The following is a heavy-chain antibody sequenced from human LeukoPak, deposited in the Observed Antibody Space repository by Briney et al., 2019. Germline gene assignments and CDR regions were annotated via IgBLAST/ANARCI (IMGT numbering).Heavy chain of an antibody. CDR1: GGSIISAAYY. V-gene: IGHV4-39*01. CDR3: ARQGGRPEWVDP. Sequence: SETLSLTCTVSGGSIISAAYYWAWIRQSPGKGLEWIGGLYYTGSAYYNPSLKSRVTIFVDTSKKQFSLKLTSVTAGDTAVYYLARQGGRPEWVDPWGQGTLVTVSS. CDR2: LYYTGSA. J-gene: IGHJ5*02. D-gene: IGHD1-14*01.